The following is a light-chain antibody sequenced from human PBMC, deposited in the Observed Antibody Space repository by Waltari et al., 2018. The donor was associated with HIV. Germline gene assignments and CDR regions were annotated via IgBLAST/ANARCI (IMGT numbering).Light chain of an antibody. Sequence: EIVLTQSPATLSLSPGERATLSCRASHSVSSYLAWYQQKPGQAPKLLIYDTSHSPPRIPARFSGSGSGTDFTLTISSLEPEDFAVYYCQQRINWPFTFGGGTTVEIK. CDR3: QQRINWPFT. J-gene: IGKJ4*01. CDR1: HSVSSY. V-gene: IGKV3-11*01. CDR2: DTS.